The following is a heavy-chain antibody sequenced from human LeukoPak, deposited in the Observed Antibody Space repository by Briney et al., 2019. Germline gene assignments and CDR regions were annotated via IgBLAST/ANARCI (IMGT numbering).Heavy chain of an antibody. D-gene: IGHD3-3*01. J-gene: IGHJ5*02. CDR1: GGSIISSSFY. CDR2: IYYSGST. CDR3: ARWRSGLNWFDP. Sequence: SSETLSLTCSVFGGSIISSSFYWGWIRQPPGKGLEWIGSIYYSGSTYYNPSLKSRVTISVDTSKNQFFLKLSSVTAPDTAVYYCARWRSGLNWFDPWGQGTLVTVSS. V-gene: IGHV4-39*01.